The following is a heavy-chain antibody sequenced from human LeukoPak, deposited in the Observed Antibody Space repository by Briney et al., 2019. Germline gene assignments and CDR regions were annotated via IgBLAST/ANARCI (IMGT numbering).Heavy chain of an antibody. Sequence: GGSLRLSCAASGFTFGSYAMSWVRQAPGKGPEWVSTISGSADSTYYADSVKGRFTISRDNSKNTLYLQMNSLRAEDSAIYYCAKDYYCANWGQGTLVTVSS. CDR3: AKDYYCAN. V-gene: IGHV3-23*01. CDR2: ISGSADST. CDR1: GFTFGSYA. J-gene: IGHJ4*02.